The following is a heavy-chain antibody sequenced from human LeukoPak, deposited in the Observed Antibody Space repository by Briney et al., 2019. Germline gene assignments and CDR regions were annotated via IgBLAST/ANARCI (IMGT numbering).Heavy chain of an antibody. J-gene: IGHJ6*03. CDR1: GGSISSSSYY. CDR2: IYYSGST. CDR3: ARYYYGSGSYYNVYYYYYMDV. V-gene: IGHV4-39*07. Sequence: SETLSLTCTVSGGSISSSSYYWGWIRQPPGKGLEWIGSIYYSGSTYYNPSLKSRVTISVDTSKNQFSLKLSSVTAADTAVYYCARYYYGSGSYYNVYYYYYMDVWGKGTTVTISS. D-gene: IGHD3-10*01.